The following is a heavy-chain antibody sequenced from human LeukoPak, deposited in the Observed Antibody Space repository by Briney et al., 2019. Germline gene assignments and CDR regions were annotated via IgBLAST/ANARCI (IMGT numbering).Heavy chain of an antibody. CDR3: ARIPGYCSSTSCSWVWAFDY. Sequence: ASVKVSCKASGYTFTSYGISWVRQAPGQGLEWMGWISAYNGNTNYAQKLQGRVTVTTDTSTSTAYMELRSLRSDDTAVYYCARIPGYCSSTSCSWVWAFDYWGQGTLVTVSS. J-gene: IGHJ4*02. CDR1: GYTFTSYG. CDR2: ISAYNGNT. D-gene: IGHD2-2*01. V-gene: IGHV1-18*01.